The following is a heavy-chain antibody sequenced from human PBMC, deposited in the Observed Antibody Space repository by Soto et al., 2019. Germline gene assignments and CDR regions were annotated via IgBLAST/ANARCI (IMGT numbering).Heavy chain of an antibody. CDR3: ARYPWFGEFDGMDV. CDR2: INHSGST. J-gene: IGHJ6*02. CDR1: GGSFSGYY. V-gene: IGHV4-34*01. D-gene: IGHD3-10*01. Sequence: QSLTCAVYGGSFSGYYWSWIRQPPGKGLEWIGEINHSGSTNYNPSLKSRVTISVDTSKNQFSLKLSSVTAADTAVYYCARYPWFGEFDGMDVWGQGTTVTVSS.